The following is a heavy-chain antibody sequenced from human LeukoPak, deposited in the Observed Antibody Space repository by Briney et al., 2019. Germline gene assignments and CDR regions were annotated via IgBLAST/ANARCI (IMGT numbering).Heavy chain of an antibody. CDR3: TRRAYFDYYMDV. Sequence: GESLKISCKGSGYSFTSYWIGWVRQMPGKGLECMGIIQPGDSDTSYSPSFQGQVIISADKSINTAYLQWSSLKGSDSAIYYCTRRAYFDYYMDVWGQGTTVIVSS. CDR1: GYSFTSYW. CDR2: IQPGDSDT. J-gene: IGHJ6*03. D-gene: IGHD3-9*01. V-gene: IGHV5-51*01.